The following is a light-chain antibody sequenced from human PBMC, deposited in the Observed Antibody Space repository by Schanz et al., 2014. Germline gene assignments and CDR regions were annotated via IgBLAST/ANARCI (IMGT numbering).Light chain of an antibody. V-gene: IGLV2-11*01. CDR3: CSYAGSRTFVL. CDR1: GSDVGAYNY. CDR2: EGT. J-gene: IGLJ3*02. Sequence: QSALTQPRSVSGSPGQSVSISCTGTGSDVGAYNYVSWYQQHPGKAPKVMIYEGTKRPSGVSYRFSGSKSANTASLTISGLQAEDEATYYCCSYAGSRTFVLFGGGTKLTVL.